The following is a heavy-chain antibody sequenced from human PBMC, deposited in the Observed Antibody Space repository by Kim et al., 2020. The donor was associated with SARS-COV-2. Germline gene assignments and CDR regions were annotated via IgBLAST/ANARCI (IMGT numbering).Heavy chain of an antibody. Sequence: GGSLRLSCAASGFIFGTYGMHWLRQAPGRELEWLAVIWYDGSIKYYADSVKGRFSISRDNSKSALYLEVNSLRAEDTAVYYCARAVGPFDYWGQGTLVTV. V-gene: IGHV3-33*01. D-gene: IGHD1-26*01. J-gene: IGHJ4*02. CDR2: IWYDGSIK. CDR1: GFIFGTYG. CDR3: ARAVGPFDY.